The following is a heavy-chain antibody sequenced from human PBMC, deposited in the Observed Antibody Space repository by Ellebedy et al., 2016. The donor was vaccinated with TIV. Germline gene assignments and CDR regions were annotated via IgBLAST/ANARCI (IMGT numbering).Heavy chain of an antibody. CDR2: INPNSGGT. J-gene: IGHJ5*02. D-gene: IGHD3-22*01. Sequence: AASVKVSCKASGYTFTGYYLHWVRQAPGQGLEWMGWINPNSGGTKYAQKFQGRVTMTRDSSISTAYMELSSLTSDDTAVYFCARDKLATSTGYYYNWLDPWGQGTLVTVSS. V-gene: IGHV1-2*02. CDR1: GYTFTGYY. CDR3: ARDKLATSTGYYYNWLDP.